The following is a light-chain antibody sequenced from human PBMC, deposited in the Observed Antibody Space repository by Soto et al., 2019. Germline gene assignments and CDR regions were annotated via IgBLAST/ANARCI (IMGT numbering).Light chain of an antibody. Sequence: DIVLTQSPATLSLSPGQRATLSCRASQNFSNYVAWYQQKPGRAPRLLIYDASKRATGIPSRFSGSASGTDFTLTISSLEPEDFAIYYCQLRTNWPSLTFSGGTKVEI. CDR2: DAS. CDR1: QNFSNY. J-gene: IGKJ4*02. V-gene: IGKV3-11*01. CDR3: QLRTNWPSLT.